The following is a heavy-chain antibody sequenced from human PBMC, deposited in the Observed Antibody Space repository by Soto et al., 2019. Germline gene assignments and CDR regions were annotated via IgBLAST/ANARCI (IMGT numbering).Heavy chain of an antibody. J-gene: IGHJ4*02. Sequence: GGSLRLSCEGSGFTFSSFAMGWVRQAPGKGLEWLSSVSADGVSSFSADSVRGRFRVSRDNSKNTLFLQMRFLRVEDTAVYYCAKTRQAPVGTHFFDLWGQGTQVTVS. CDR3: AKTRQAPVGTHFFDL. CDR2: VSADGVSS. V-gene: IGHV3-23*01. CDR1: GFTFSSFA.